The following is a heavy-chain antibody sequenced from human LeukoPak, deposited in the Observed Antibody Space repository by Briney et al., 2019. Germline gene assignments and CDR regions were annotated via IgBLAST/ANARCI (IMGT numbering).Heavy chain of an antibody. D-gene: IGHD6-13*01. CDR2: IHHSGST. J-gene: IGHJ6*03. Sequence: PSGTLSLTCAVSGGSISSRNWWSWVRQPPGKGLEWIAEIHHSGSTNYNPSLKSRVTISVDKSKNQFSLKLSSVTAADTAAYYCARGGKGSSWYDYYYYYYMDVWGKGTTVTVPS. CDR1: GGSISSRNW. V-gene: IGHV4-4*02. CDR3: ARGGKGSSWYDYYYYYYMDV.